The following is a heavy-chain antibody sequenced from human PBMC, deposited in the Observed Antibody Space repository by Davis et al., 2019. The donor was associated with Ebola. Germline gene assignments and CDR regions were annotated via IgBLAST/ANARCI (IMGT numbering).Heavy chain of an antibody. CDR2: INPKSGGT. J-gene: IGHJ4*02. D-gene: IGHD7-27*01. Sequence: ASVKVSCQTSGYPFTGFYMHWVRQAPGQGLECMGWINPKSGGTFYAQRFEGRVTMTRDTSFATAYLELAGLRSNDTAVYYCARGQHLLGYWGQGTLITVSS. V-gene: IGHV1-2*02. CDR3: ARGQHLLGY. CDR1: GYPFTGFY.